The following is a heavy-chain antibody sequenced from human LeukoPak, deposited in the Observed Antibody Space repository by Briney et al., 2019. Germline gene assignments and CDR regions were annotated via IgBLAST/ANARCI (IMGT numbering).Heavy chain of an antibody. Sequence: SETLSLTCTVSGGSISSGSYYWTWIRQPPGKGLEWIGRISTSGRTNFNPSLKSRVTISVDTSKNQFSLKLSSVTAADTAVYYCARELDCSSTSCYYAFDIWGQGTMVTVSS. J-gene: IGHJ3*02. CDR3: ARELDCSSTSCYYAFDI. D-gene: IGHD2-2*01. V-gene: IGHV4-61*02. CDR1: GGSISSGSYY. CDR2: ISTSGRT.